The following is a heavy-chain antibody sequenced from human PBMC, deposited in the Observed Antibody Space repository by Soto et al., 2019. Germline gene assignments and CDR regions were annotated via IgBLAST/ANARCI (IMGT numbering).Heavy chain of an antibody. CDR1: GFTFSSYA. V-gene: IGHV3-23*01. Sequence: GGSLRLSCAASGFTFSSYAMGWVRQGPGKGLEWVAVVSIGGSTHYADSVRGRFTISRDNSKNTLSLQMNSLTAEDTAVYFCAKRRGAGGHFDYWGQGXLVTVYS. CDR3: AKRRGAGGHFDY. CDR2: VSIGGST. D-gene: IGHD2-15*01. J-gene: IGHJ4*02.